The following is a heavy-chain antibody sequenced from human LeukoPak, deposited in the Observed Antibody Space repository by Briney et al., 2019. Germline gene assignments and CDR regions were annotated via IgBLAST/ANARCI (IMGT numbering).Heavy chain of an antibody. CDR2: TYYRSKWYN. V-gene: IGHV6-1*01. D-gene: IGHD2-2*02. CDR3: ARGRRDIVVVPAAIFGNWFDP. CDR1: GDSVSSNSAA. Sequence: SQTLSLTRAISGDSVSSNSAAWNWIRQSPSRGLEWLGRTYYRSKWYNDYAVSVKSRITINPDTSKNQFSLQLNSVTPEDTAVYYCARGRRDIVVVPAAIFGNWFDPWGQGTLVTVSS. J-gene: IGHJ5*02.